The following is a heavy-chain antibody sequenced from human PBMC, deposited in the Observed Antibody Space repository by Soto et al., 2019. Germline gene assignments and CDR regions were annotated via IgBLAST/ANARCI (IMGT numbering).Heavy chain of an antibody. D-gene: IGHD3-16*01. J-gene: IGHJ6*02. V-gene: IGHV4-30-2*06. Sequence: SQPLSVPYTVVGASSRDVGFSRSSIQQSPGKGLEWIGYINHFESTYFHPSFKSRLSMSIDRSRNMFSLSLTSVTAADTAVYYCVSKLGPYYYGLDVWGQGTTVTVSS. CDR3: VSKLGPYYYGLDV. CDR2: INHFEST. CDR1: GASSRDVGFS.